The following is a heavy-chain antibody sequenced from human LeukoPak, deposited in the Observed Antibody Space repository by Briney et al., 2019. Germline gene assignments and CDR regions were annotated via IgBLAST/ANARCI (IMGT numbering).Heavy chain of an antibody. CDR2: IRYDGSNK. CDR1: GFSFSSYA. CDR3: ANEGPSFDY. V-gene: IGHV3-30*02. Sequence: GGSLRLSCAPSGFSFSSYAMHWVRQAPGKGLEWVAFIRYDGSNKYYADSVKGRFTISRDNSKNTLYLQMNSLRAEDTAVYYCANEGPSFDYWGQGTLVTVSS. J-gene: IGHJ4*02.